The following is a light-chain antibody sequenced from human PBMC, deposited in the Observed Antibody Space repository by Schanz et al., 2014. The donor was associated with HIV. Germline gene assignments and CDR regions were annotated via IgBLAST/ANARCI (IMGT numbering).Light chain of an antibody. Sequence: EIVLTQSPVTLSLSPGERATLSCRASQTVSSRFIVWYQQEPGQPPRLLIYGASSRATGISDRFSGSGSGTDFTLTISSLQSEDFAVYYCQQYNNWPPLTFGGGTKVEIK. CDR3: QQYNNWPPLT. CDR1: QTVSSRF. CDR2: GAS. J-gene: IGKJ4*01. V-gene: IGKV3-20*01.